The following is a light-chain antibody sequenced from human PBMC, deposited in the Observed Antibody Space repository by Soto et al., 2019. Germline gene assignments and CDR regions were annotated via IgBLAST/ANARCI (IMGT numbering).Light chain of an antibody. CDR2: DVS. Sequence: QSALTQPASVSGSPGQSITISCTGTSSDVGGYNYVSWYQQHPGKAPKLMIYDVSSRPSGVSIRFSGSKSGNTASLTISGLQAEVEADYYCSSYTTSSTLVVLGGGTKVTVL. J-gene: IGLJ3*02. V-gene: IGLV2-14*01. CDR1: SSDVGGYNY. CDR3: SSYTTSSTLVV.